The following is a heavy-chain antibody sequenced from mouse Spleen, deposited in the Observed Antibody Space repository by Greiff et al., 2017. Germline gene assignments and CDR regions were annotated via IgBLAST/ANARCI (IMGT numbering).Heavy chain of an antibody. CDR1: GYTFTDYE. Sequence: VQLQQSGAELVRPGASVTLSCKASGYTFTDYEMHWVKQTPVHGLEWIGAIDPETGGTAYNQKFKGKAILTADKSSSTAYMELRSLTSEDSAVYYCTRLEALLRGSYAMDYWGQGTSVTVSS. D-gene: IGHD1-2*01. CDR2: IDPETGGT. CDR3: TRLEALLRGSYAMDY. V-gene: IGHV1-15*01. J-gene: IGHJ4*01.